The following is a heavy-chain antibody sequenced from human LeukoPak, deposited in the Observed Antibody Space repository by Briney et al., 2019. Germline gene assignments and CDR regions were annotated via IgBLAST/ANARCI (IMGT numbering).Heavy chain of an antibody. V-gene: IGHV3-30*18. CDR2: ISNDGNNK. J-gene: IGHJ4*02. CDR3: AKGEYWSPENYFDP. Sequence: GGSLRLSCAASGFTFSGRAFHWVRQAPGKGLEWVAIISNDGNNKYYADSVKGRFTISRDNSQNTVFLQMNSLRVEDTAVYYCAKGEYWSPENYFDPWGQGTLVTVSS. CDR1: GFTFSGRA. D-gene: IGHD1-1*01.